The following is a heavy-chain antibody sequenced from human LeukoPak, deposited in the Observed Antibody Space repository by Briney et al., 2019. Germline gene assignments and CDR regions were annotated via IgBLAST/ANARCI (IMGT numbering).Heavy chain of an antibody. J-gene: IGHJ4*02. CDR1: GFTFSDYY. V-gene: IGHV3-11*03. CDR3: ARRNYDILTGYYILFDY. Sequence: PGGALRLSCAASGFTFSDYYMSWIRQAPGKGLEWVSYISSSSSYTNYADSVKGRFTISRDNAKNSLYLQMNSLRAEDPAVYYCARRNYDILTGYYILFDYWGQGTLVTVSS. D-gene: IGHD3-9*01. CDR2: ISSSSSYT.